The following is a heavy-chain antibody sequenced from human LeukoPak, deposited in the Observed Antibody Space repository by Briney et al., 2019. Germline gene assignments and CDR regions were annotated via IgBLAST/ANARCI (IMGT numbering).Heavy chain of an antibody. CDR3: ARARVDIAMFTWLNWYFDL. D-gene: IGHD5-18*01. V-gene: IGHV3-21*01. Sequence: GESLKISCAASGFTFSSYTMDWVRQAPGKGLEWVSSISASSGYIYYADSMKGRFTISRDNAENSLHLQMNSLRAEDTAVYYCARARVDIAMFTWLNWYFDLWGRGTLVTVSS. CDR2: ISASSGYI. J-gene: IGHJ2*01. CDR1: GFTFSSYT.